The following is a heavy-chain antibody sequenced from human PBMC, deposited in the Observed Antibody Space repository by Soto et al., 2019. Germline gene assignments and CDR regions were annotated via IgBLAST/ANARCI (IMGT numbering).Heavy chain of an antibody. CDR2: ISAYNGNT. D-gene: IGHD1-7*01. Sequence: ASVKVSCKASGYTFTSYGISWVRQAPGQGLEWMGWISAYNGNTNYAQKFQGRVTLTTDTSSSTAYMELRGLRSDDTAVYYCARDLRRGNYSPPSDYCVQGXLVTVSS. CDR3: ARDLRRGNYSPPSDY. V-gene: IGHV1-18*04. J-gene: IGHJ4*02. CDR1: GYTFTSYG.